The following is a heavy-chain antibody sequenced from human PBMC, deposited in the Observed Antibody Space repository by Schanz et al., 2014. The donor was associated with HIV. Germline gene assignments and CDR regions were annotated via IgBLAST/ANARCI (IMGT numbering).Heavy chain of an antibody. CDR1: GFTFSSYA. Sequence: EVQLLESGGGVVQPGRSLRLSCAASGFTFSSYAMSWVRQAPGKGLEWVSTISGSGGSPYYADFVKGRVTISRDNSKNTLYLQMNNLKTEDTAVYYCAKAGLFFGQLWLGCFDYWGQGAQVTVSS. D-gene: IGHD5-18*01. CDR3: AKAGLFFGQLWLGCFDY. V-gene: IGHV3-23*01. CDR2: ISGSGGSP. J-gene: IGHJ4*02.